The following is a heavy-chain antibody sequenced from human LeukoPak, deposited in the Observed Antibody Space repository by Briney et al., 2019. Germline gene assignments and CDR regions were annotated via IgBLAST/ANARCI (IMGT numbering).Heavy chain of an antibody. V-gene: IGHV1-2*04. Sequence: ASVKVSCKASGYTFTGYYIHWVRQAPGQGLEWMGWINPNSGGTNYAQKFQGWVTMIRDTSISTAYMELSRLRSDDTAVYYCARGQSSNYDFWSGYANWFDPWGQGTLVTVSS. CDR3: ARGQSSNYDFWSGYANWFDP. D-gene: IGHD3-3*01. CDR1: GYTFTGYY. CDR2: INPNSGGT. J-gene: IGHJ5*02.